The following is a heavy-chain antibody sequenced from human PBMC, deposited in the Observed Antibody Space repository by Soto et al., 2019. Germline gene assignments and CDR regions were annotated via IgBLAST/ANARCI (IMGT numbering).Heavy chain of an antibody. V-gene: IGHV4-39*01. CDR1: GGSIISSSYY. CDR3: ARRDDWFDP. CDR2: IYYSGST. J-gene: IGHJ5*02. Sequence: TLEILSLTCTVSGGSIISSSYYWGWIRQPPGKGLEWIGSIYYSGSTYYNPSLRSRVTISVDMSKNQFSLKVSSVTAADTAVYYCARRDDWFDPWGQGTLVTVSS.